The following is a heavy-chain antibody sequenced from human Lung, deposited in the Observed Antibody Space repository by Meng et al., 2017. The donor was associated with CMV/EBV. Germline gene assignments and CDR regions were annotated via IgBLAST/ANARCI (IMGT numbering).Heavy chain of an antibody. CDR2: ISSSGNNT. Sequence: SLIIXCGASGFTFSSYVLSWVRQAPGKGLQLGSSISSSGNNTYYADSVKCRFTISRDNSMNTLYLQMNILRDEDKVVYYYATKQLYWPRTFCYSGAFDMWXRGPMVTVSS. CDR1: GFTFSSYV. J-gene: IGHJ3*02. D-gene: IGHD2-2*02. V-gene: IGHV3-23*01. CDR3: ATKQLYWPRTFCYSGAFDM.